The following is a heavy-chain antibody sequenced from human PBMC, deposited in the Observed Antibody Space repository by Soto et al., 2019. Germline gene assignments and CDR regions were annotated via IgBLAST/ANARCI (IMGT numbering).Heavy chain of an antibody. V-gene: IGHV4-31*03. J-gene: IGHJ6*02. CDR3: ARDRRYCSSTSCPSYYYGMDV. Sequence: TLSLTCTVSGGSISSGGYYWSWIRQHPGKGLEWIGCIYYSGSTYYNPSLKSRVTISVDTSKNQFSLKLSSVTAADTAVYYCARDRRYCSSTSCPSYYYGMDVWRHGTTVTVSS. D-gene: IGHD2-2*01. CDR2: IYYSGST. CDR1: GGSISSGGYY.